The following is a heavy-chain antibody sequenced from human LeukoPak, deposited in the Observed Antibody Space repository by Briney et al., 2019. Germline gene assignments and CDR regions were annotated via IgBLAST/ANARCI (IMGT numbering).Heavy chain of an antibody. CDR3: ARETKGATTELDY. CDR2: INPSGGST. Sequence: ASVKVSCKASGYTFTSYYMHWVRQAPGQGLEWMGIINPSGGSTSYAQKFQGRVTMTRDTSTSTAYMELSRLRSDDTAVYYCARETKGATTELDYWGQGTLVTVSS. D-gene: IGHD4-17*01. V-gene: IGHV1-46*01. CDR1: GYTFTSYY. J-gene: IGHJ4*02.